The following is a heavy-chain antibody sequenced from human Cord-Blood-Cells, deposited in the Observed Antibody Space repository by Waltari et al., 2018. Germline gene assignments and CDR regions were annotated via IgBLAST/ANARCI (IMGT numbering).Heavy chain of an antibody. CDR2: INRDGSST. CDR1: AFTFSSYW. Sequence: EVQLVESGGGLVQPGGSLRLSFAASAFTFSSYWQTWVRQAPRKGLVWVSRINRDGSSTSYADSVKGRFTISRDNAKNTLYLQMNSLRAEDTAVYYCARDQDTAMVNYYYGMDVWGQGTTVTVSS. CDR3: ARDQDTAMVNYYYGMDV. D-gene: IGHD5-18*01. J-gene: IGHJ6*02. V-gene: IGHV3-74*01.